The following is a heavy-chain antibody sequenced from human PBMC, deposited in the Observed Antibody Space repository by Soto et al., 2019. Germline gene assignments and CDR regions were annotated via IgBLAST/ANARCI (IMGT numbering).Heavy chain of an antibody. V-gene: IGHV4-30-2*01. D-gene: IGHD2-2*01. CDR2: FYHDGTT. J-gene: IGHJ4*02. Sequence: PSDTLSLTCTVSGACISSDGYSWSWIRQPPGKGLEWIGYFYHDGTTYYNPSLRSRVTISVDKSKNQFSLRLISVTAADTAVYYCAGSRYCSSTTCYFFDYWGQGALVTVSS. CDR1: GACISSDGYS. CDR3: AGSRYCSSTTCYFFDY.